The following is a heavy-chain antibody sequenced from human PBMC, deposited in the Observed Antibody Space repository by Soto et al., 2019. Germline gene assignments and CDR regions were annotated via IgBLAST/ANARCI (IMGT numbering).Heavy chain of an antibody. CDR1: GVSFSGYY. V-gene: IGHV4-34*01. CDR2: INHSGST. Sequence: PSETLSLTCAVYGVSFSGYYWSWIRQPPGKGLEWIGEINHSGSTNYNPSLKSRVTISVDTSKNQFSLKLSSVTAADTAVYYCARPVSDFWSGPLFNYWGQGTLVTVSS. D-gene: IGHD3-3*01. J-gene: IGHJ4*02. CDR3: ARPVSDFWSGPLFNY.